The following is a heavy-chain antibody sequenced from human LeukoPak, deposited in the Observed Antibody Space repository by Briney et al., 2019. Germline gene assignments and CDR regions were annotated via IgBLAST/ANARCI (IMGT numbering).Heavy chain of an antibody. CDR3: ARNSSDWYGYMDV. V-gene: IGHV1-69*01. D-gene: IGHD6-19*01. J-gene: IGHJ6*04. CDR2: IIPIFGTA. CDR1: GGTFSSYA. Sequence: SVKVSCKASGGTFSSYAISWVRQAPGQGLEWMGGIIPIFGTANYAQKFQGRVTITADESTSTAYMELRSLRSDDTAVYYCARNSSDWYGYMDVWGKGTTVTVSS.